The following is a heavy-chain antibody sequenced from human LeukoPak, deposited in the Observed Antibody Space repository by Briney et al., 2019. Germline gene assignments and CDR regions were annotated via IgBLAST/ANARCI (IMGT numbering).Heavy chain of an antibody. Sequence: GGSLRLSCAASGFTFSSYGMHWVRQAPGRGLEWVSAISRSGGSTYYADSVKGRFTISRDNSKNTLYLQMNSLRAEDTAVYYCAKHAHHYYYYGMDVWGQGTTVTVSS. V-gene: IGHV3-23*01. CDR3: AKHAHHYYYYGMDV. J-gene: IGHJ6*02. CDR1: GFTFSSYG. CDR2: ISRSGGST.